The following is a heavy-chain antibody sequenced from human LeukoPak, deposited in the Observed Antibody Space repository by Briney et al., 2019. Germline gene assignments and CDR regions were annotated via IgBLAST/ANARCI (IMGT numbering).Heavy chain of an antibody. Sequence: ASVKVSCKASGYTFTGYYMHWVRQAPGQGLEWMGWINPNSGGTNYAQKLQGRVTMTTDTSTSTAYMELRSLRSDDTAVYYCARVSTRRREYYFDYWGQGTLVTVSS. CDR3: ARVSTRRREYYFDY. V-gene: IGHV1-2*02. D-gene: IGHD3-10*01. CDR1: GYTFTGYY. CDR2: INPNSGGT. J-gene: IGHJ4*02.